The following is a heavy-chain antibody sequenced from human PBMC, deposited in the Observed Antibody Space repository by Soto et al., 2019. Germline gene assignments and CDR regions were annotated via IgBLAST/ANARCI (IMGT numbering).Heavy chain of an antibody. D-gene: IGHD1-26*01. CDR3: ARGGKLGGDLDV. J-gene: IGHJ6*04. CDR1: GGTFGRYT. Sequence: QVQLVQSGAEVKKPGSSLKVSCKASGGTFGRYTISWVRQAPGQGLEWMGWIIPILETANYAQKFQGRVTNTADTSTSTAYLDLSGLKTDDAGVYYCARGGKLGGDLDVWGKGTPVTVSS. CDR2: IIPILETA. V-gene: IGHV1-69*08.